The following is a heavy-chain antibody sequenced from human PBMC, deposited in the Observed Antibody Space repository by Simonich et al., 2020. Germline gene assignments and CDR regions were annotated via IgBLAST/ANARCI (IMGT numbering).Heavy chain of an antibody. J-gene: IGHJ4*02. CDR3: ARGRGGMSRGYVDY. V-gene: IGHV1-8*03. CDR1: GYTFTSYA. CDR2: MHPNSGNT. Sequence: QVQLVQSGAEVQKPGASVQVSCKASGYTFTSYAINWVRRATGEGLEWMGWMHPNSGNTDYAQKCQGRVTITRNTSISTAYMELSSLRSEDTAVYYCARGRGGMSRGYVDYWGQGTLVTVAS. D-gene: IGHD2-15*01.